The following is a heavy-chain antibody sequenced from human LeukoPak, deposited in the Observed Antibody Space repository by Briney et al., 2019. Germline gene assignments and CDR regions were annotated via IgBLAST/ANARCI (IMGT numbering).Heavy chain of an antibody. CDR3: AVAPDEIGGATAGY. CDR2: ILPIFSTA. V-gene: IGHV1-69*05. D-gene: IGHD1-26*01. CDR1: RGTFSSYA. J-gene: IGHJ4*02. Sequence: GASVKLSCKASRGTFSSYAISWVRQSPGHGLEWMRGILPIFSTANYAQKFQGRVTITTDESTSTAYMELSSLRSEDTAVYYCAVAPDEIGGATAGYWGQGTLVTVSS.